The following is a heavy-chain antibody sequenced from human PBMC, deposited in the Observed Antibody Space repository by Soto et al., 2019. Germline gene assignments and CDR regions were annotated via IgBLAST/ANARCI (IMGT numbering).Heavy chain of an antibody. D-gene: IGHD1-1*01. CDR1: GFTFDDYA. CDR2: ISWNSGSI. J-gene: IGHJ5*02. CDR3: AKDSSRYNWNDHGNNWFEP. V-gene: IGHV3-9*01. Sequence: EVQLVESGGGSVQPGRSLRLSCAASGFTFDDYAMHWVRQAPGKGLEWVSGISWNSGSIAYADSVKGRFTISRDNAKNSLSLEMNSLRAEDTALYYCAKDSSRYNWNDHGNNWFEPWGQGTLVTVSS.